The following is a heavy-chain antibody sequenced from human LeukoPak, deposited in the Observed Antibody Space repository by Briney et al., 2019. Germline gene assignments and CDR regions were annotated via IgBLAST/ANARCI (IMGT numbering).Heavy chain of an antibody. CDR2: INPSGGST. V-gene: IGHV1-46*01. D-gene: IGHD2-2*01. CDR1: GYTFTSYY. CDR3: ARGLYIVVVPAANGQGWFDP. J-gene: IGHJ5*02. Sequence: ASVKVSCKASGYTFTSYYMHWVRQAPGQGLEWTGIINPSGGSTSYAQKFQGRVTMTRDTSTSTVYMELSSLRSEDTAVYYCARGLYIVVVPAANGQGWFDPWGQGTLVTVSS.